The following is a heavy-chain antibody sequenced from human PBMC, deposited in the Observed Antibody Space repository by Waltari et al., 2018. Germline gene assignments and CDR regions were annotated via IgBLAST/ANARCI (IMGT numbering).Heavy chain of an antibody. CDR2: VDPEDGET. J-gene: IGHJ2*01. CDR3: ATASIVVVTAIWRWYFDL. CDR1: GYTLTELS. Sequence: QVQLVQSGAEVKKPGASVKVSCKVSGYTLTELSMHWVRQAPGKGLEWMGGVDPEDGETIYAQKFQGRVTMTEDTSTDTAYMELSSLRSEDTAVYYCATASIVVVTAIWRWYFDLWGRGTLVTVSS. V-gene: IGHV1-24*01. D-gene: IGHD2-21*02.